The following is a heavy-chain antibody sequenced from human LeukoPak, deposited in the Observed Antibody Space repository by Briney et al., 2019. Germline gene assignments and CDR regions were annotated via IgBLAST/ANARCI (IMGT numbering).Heavy chain of an antibody. V-gene: IGHV4-30-2*01. Sequence: PSETLSLTCTVSGGSIGSGGYYWSWIRQPPGKGLEWIGYIYHSGSTYYNPSLKSRVTISVDRSKNQFSLKLSSVTAADTAVYYCARDGTWFGELLWSRPTTWGQGTLVTVSS. CDR3: ARDGTWFGELLWSRPTT. CDR1: GGSIGSGGYY. CDR2: IYHSGST. D-gene: IGHD3-10*01. J-gene: IGHJ5*02.